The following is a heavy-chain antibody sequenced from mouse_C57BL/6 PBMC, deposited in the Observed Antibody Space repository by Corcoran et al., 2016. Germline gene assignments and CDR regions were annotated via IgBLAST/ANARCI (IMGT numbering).Heavy chain of an antibody. CDR2: INTYSGVP. V-gene: IGHV9-3*01. D-gene: IGHD2-4*01. CDR1: GYTFTTYG. J-gene: IGHJ3*01. CDR3: ARWDYDPFAY. Sequence: QIQLVQSGPELKKPGETVQISCKASGYTFTTYGMSWVKQAPGKGLKWMGWINTYSGVPTYADDFKGRFAFSLETSASTAYLQINNLKNEDTATYFCARWDYDPFAYWGQGTLVTVSA.